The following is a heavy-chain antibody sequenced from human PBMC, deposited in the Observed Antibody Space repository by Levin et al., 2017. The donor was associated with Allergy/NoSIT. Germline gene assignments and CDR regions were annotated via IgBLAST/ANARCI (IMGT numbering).Heavy chain of an antibody. D-gene: IGHD2-15*01. J-gene: IGHJ5*02. CDR1: GGSISSYY. CDR3: ATTLFDCSGGSCRGVRFDP. Sequence: SETLSLTCTVSGGSISSYYWSWIRQPPGKGLEWIGYIYYSGSTNYNPSLKSRVTISVDTSKNQFSLKLSSVTAADTAVYYCATTLFDCSGGSCRGVRFDPWGQGTLVTVSS. V-gene: IGHV4-59*08. CDR2: IYYSGST.